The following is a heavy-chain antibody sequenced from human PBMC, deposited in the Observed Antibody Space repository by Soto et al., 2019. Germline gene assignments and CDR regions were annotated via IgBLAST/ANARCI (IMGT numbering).Heavy chain of an antibody. CDR2: ITYDGSNK. CDR1: GFTFSSYA. J-gene: IGHJ6*04. D-gene: IGHD6-13*01. CDR3: ARGRFKAAAHYYYYGMDV. Sequence: QVQLVESGGGVVQPGRSLRLSCAASGFTFSSYAMHWVRQAPGKGLEWVAVITYDGSNKYYADSVKGRFTISRDNSKNTLYLQMNSLRAEDTAVYYCARGRFKAAAHYYYYGMDVWGEGTTVTVSS. V-gene: IGHV3-30-3*01.